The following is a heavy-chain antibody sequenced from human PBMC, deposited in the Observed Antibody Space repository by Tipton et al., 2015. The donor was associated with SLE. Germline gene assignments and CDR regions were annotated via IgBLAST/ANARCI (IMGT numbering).Heavy chain of an antibody. J-gene: IGHJ4*02. Sequence: QVQLVQSGAEVKKPGASVKVSCKASGYTFNRYSLNWVRQAPGQGLEWMGWISTYTGNTNYTQKLQGRVTLTTDTSTRTAYMELRSLRSDDTAVYYCARVGETGTSSNWGQGTLVTVSS. V-gene: IGHV1-18*01. CDR3: ARVGETGTSSN. CDR1: GYTFNRYS. CDR2: ISTYTGNT. D-gene: IGHD1-7*01.